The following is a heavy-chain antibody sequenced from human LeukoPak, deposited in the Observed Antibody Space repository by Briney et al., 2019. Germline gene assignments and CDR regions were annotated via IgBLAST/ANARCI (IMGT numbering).Heavy chain of an antibody. V-gene: IGHV4-59*01. CDR3: ARRSSSWENWFDP. CDR1: GGSIDSNS. D-gene: IGHD6-13*01. J-gene: IGHJ5*02. Sequence: RSETPSLTCTVSGGSIDSNSWTWIRQPPGKGLEWIGYIYYSGTTNYNPSLKSRVTMSVDMSKNHFSLKLSSVTAADTAVYYCARRSSSWENWFDPWGQGTLVTVSS. CDR2: IYYSGTT.